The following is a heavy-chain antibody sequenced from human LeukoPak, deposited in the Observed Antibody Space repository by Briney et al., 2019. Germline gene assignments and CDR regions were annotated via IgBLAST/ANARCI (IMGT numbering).Heavy chain of an antibody. CDR2: INHSGST. J-gene: IGHJ4*02. CDR1: GGSFSGYY. CDR3: ARFPYYYDSSGLNVDY. V-gene: IGHV4-34*01. D-gene: IGHD3-22*01. Sequence: TSETLSLTCAVYGGSFSGYYWSWIRQPPGKGLEWIGEINHSGSTNYNPSLKSRVTISVDTSKNQFSLKLSSVTAADTAVYYCARFPYYYDSSGLNVDYWGQGTLVTVSS.